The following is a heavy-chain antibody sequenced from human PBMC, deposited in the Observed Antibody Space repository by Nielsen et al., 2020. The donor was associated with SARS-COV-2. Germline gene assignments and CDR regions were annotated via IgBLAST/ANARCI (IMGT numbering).Heavy chain of an antibody. J-gene: IGHJ2*01. CDR1: GFTFSSYS. D-gene: IGHD6-19*01. CDR2: ISSSSSTI. Sequence: GGSLRLSCAASGFTFSSYSMNWVRQAPGKGLEWVSYISSSSSTIYYADSVKGRFTISRDNAKNSLYLQMNSLRAEDTAVYYCASLVGRVQWPLYWYFDLWGRGTLVTVSS. V-gene: IGHV3-48*04. CDR3: ASLVGRVQWPLYWYFDL.